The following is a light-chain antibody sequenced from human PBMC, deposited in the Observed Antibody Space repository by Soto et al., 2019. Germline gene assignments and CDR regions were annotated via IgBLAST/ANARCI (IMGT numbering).Light chain of an antibody. V-gene: IGLV3-25*03. CDR2: KDS. CDR1: ALPKQY. Sequence: SYELTQPPSVSVSPGQTARITCSGDALPKQYAYWYQQKPGQAPVLVIYKDSERPSGIPERFSGSSSGTTVTLTISGVQAEDEADYYCQSVDSSGNVVLGGGTKLTVL. J-gene: IGLJ2*01. CDR3: QSVDSSGNVV.